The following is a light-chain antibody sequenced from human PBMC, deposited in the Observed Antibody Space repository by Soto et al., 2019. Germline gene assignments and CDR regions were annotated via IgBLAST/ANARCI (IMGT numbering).Light chain of an antibody. Sequence: IQLTQSPSSLSASVGDRVTITCRASQAIAIYLAWYQQKPGEAPKLLIYAASTLYGGVPSRFSGSGSGTDVALAITSLQAEDFATSYCQQLRMYPSTFGGGTKVEIK. CDR3: QQLRMYPST. J-gene: IGKJ4*01. CDR1: QAIAIY. V-gene: IGKV1-9*01. CDR2: AAS.